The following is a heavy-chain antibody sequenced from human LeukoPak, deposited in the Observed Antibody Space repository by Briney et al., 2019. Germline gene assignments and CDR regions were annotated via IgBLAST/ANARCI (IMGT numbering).Heavy chain of an antibody. CDR3: ARHPNYHDSSGYYKGFDC. CDR2: IKQDGSEK. Sequence: GGSLRLSCAAPGFTFTSYWMSWVRQAPGKGLEWVASIKQDGSEKYYVDSVKGRFTISRDNAKNSLNLQMNSLRAEDTAVYYCARHPNYHDSSGYYKGFDCWGQGTLVTVSS. CDR1: GFTFTSYW. V-gene: IGHV3-7*03. D-gene: IGHD3-22*01. J-gene: IGHJ4*02.